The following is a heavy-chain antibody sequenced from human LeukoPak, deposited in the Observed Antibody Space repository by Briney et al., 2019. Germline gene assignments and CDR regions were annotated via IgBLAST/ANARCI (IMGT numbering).Heavy chain of an antibody. CDR2: INHSGST. CDR3: ARGNIVVVPAANPRTVTTNADGASGGYYYYYGMGV. V-gene: IGHV4-34*01. Sequence: PSETLSLTCAVYGGSFSGYYWSWIRQPPGKGLEWIGEINHSGSTNYNPSLKSRVTISVDTSKNQFSLKLSSVTAADTAVYYCARGNIVVVPAANPRTVTTNADGASGGYYYYYGMGVWGQGTTVTVSS. CDR1: GGSFSGYY. J-gene: IGHJ6*02. D-gene: IGHD2-2*01.